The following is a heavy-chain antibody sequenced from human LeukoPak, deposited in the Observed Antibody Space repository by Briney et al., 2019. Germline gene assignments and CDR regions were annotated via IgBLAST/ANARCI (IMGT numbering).Heavy chain of an antibody. CDR2: ISSSSSHI. J-gene: IGHJ4*02. Sequence: GGSLRLSCVASGFTFSSYSMNWVRQAPGKGLEWVSSISSSSSHIYYADSVKGRFTISRDNAKNSLYLQMNSLRAEDTAVYYCATAGSLTGTTTPLRYWGQGTLVTVSS. CDR3: ATAGSLTGTTTPLRY. CDR1: GFTFSSYS. V-gene: IGHV3-21*01. D-gene: IGHD1-7*01.